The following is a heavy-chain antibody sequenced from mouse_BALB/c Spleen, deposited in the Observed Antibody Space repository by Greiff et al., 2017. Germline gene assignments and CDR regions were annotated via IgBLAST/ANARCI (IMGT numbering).Heavy chain of an antibody. CDR1: GFTFSSYA. V-gene: IGHV5-9-4*01. D-gene: IGHD3-2*01. CDR2: ISSGGSYT. Sequence: EVQGVESGGGLVKPGGSLKLSCAASGFTFSSYAMSWVRQSPEKRLEWVAEISSGGSYTYYPDTVTGRFTISRDNAKNTLYLEMSSLRSEDTAMYYCARDDSSGYYYYAMDYWGQGTSVTVSS. J-gene: IGHJ4*01. CDR3: ARDDSSGYYYYAMDY.